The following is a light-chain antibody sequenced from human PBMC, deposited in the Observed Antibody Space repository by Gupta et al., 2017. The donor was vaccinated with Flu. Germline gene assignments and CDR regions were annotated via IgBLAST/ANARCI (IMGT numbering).Light chain of an antibody. CDR2: VAS. Sequence: SLSASVGDRVTITCRASQSIGRNLNWYQQKSGRAPQLLISVASDLEGGVPSRFSGSGSGTDYTLTISSLQPEDFATYFCQQSYTTPYTFGQGTKLEIK. CDR1: QSIGRN. V-gene: IGKV1-39*01. CDR3: QQSYTTPYT. J-gene: IGKJ2*01.